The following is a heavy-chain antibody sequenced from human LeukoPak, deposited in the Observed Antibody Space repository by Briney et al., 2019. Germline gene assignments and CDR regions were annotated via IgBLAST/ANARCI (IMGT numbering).Heavy chain of an antibody. Sequence: ASVKVSCKASGYTFTSYAMHWVRQAPGQRLEWMGWINAGNGNTKYSQKFQGRVTITRDTSASTAYMELSSLRSEDTAVYYCARGGRTTSSSSVSGYYYGMDVWGQGTTVTVSS. V-gene: IGHV1-3*01. CDR1: GYTFTSYA. J-gene: IGHJ6*02. CDR3: ARGGRTTSSSSVSGYYYGMDV. D-gene: IGHD6-6*01. CDR2: INAGNGNT.